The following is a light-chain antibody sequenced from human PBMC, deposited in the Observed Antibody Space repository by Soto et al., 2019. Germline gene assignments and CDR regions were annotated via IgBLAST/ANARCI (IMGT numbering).Light chain of an antibody. CDR2: GNS. Sequence: QSVLTQPPSVSGAPGQRVTIFCTGSSSNIGAGYDVHWYQQLPGTAPKLLIYGNSNRPSGVPDRFSGSKSGTSASLAITGLQAEDEADYYCQSYDRSRSALFGGGTKLTVL. J-gene: IGLJ3*02. V-gene: IGLV1-40*01. CDR3: QSYDRSRSAL. CDR1: SSNIGAGYD.